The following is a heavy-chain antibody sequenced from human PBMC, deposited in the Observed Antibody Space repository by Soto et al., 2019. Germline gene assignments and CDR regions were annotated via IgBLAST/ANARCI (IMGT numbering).Heavy chain of an antibody. D-gene: IGHD3-3*01. CDR2: ISSSSSTI. Sequence: GGSLRLSCAASGFTSSSYSMNWVRQAPGKGLEWVSYISSSSSTIYYADSVKGRFTISRDNAKNSLYLQMNSLRAEDTAVYYCARDRITIFGVGHMDVWGKGTTVTVSS. V-gene: IGHV3-48*01. CDR3: ARDRITIFGVGHMDV. J-gene: IGHJ6*03. CDR1: GFTSSSYS.